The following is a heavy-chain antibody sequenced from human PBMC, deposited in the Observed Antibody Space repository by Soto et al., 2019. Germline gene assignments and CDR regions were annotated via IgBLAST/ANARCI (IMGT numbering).Heavy chain of an antibody. J-gene: IGHJ6*02. V-gene: IGHV5-51*01. D-gene: IGHD3-10*01. Sequence: GESLKISCKGSGYSFTSYWIGWVRQMPGKGLEWMGIIYPGDSDTRYSPSFQGQVTISADKSISTAYLQWSSLKASDTAMYYCARHAEVRPHYYGMDVWGQGTTVTVSS. CDR2: IYPGDSDT. CDR3: ARHAEVRPHYYGMDV. CDR1: GYSFTSYW.